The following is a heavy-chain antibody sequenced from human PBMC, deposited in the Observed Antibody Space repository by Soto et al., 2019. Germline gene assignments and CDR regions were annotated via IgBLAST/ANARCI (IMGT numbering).Heavy chain of an antibody. J-gene: IGHJ1*01. CDR1: GFTFSSYA. CDR2: ISGGGGTT. D-gene: IGHD6-13*01. Sequence: EVQLLESGGGLVQPEGSLRLSCEASGFTFSSYAMSWVRQAPGKGLEWVSGISGGGGTTYYADSVKGRFTISRDNSKSTLYLQVNSLRAEDTDVYYCAKDQAAGGTISRYFQDWGQGTLVTVSS. V-gene: IGHV3-23*01. CDR3: AKDQAAGGTISRYFQD.